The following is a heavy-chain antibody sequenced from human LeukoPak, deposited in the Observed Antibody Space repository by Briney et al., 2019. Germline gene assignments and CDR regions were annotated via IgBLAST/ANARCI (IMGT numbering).Heavy chain of an antibody. D-gene: IGHD3-22*01. V-gene: IGHV3-30*03. Sequence: HPGGSLRLSCAASGFTFSSYGMHWVRQAPGKGLEWVAVISYDGSNKYYADSVKCRFTISRDNSKNTLYLQMNSLRAEDTAVYYCLSGAYYDSSGYYPDYWGQGTLVTVSS. CDR3: LSGAYYDSSGYYPDY. J-gene: IGHJ4*02. CDR1: GFTFSSYG. CDR2: ISYDGSNK.